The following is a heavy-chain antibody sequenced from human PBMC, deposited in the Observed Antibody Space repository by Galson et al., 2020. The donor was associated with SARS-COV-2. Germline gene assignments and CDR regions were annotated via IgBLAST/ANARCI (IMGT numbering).Heavy chain of an antibody. J-gene: IGHJ4*02. Sequence: ASVKVSCKAFGFTFNDYYIHWVRQAPGQGLEWMGWINPNSGGTTYEQKFQGRVTMTGDTSIYTAYMEVTGLRSDDTAVYYCARDRISAPDDFDYWGQGTLVTVSS. CDR3: ARDRISAPDDFDY. CDR2: INPNSGGT. CDR1: GFTFNDYY. V-gene: IGHV1-2*02. D-gene: IGHD6-13*01.